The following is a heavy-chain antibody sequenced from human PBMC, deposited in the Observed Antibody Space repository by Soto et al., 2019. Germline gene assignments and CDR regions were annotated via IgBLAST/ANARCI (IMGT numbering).Heavy chain of an antibody. CDR2: IYNSGST. CDR1: GGSLSSGGYY. J-gene: IGHJ6*02. CDR3: ACRPGGSSWVLHPYYHGMDV. D-gene: IGHD6-13*01. V-gene: IGHV4-31*03. Sequence: SETLSLTCTVSGGSLSSGGYYWTWVRHHPGKGLEWIGYIYNSGSTYYNPSLRGRLTISVDTSKNQFSLKRSYVTAAVTSVYHSACRPGGSSWVLHPYYHGMDVWGQGTPVTVSS.